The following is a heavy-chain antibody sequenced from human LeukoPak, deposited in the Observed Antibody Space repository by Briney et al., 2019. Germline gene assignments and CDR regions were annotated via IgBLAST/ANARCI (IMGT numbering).Heavy chain of an antibody. Sequence: GGSLRLSCAASGFNFNSYIMNWVRQAPGKGLERVSGISGSGDGTYYAESVKGRFTISRDNSKNTLFLQMNSLRAEDTAVYYCAKNSGTGNSGTHPLDYWGQGTLVTVSS. D-gene: IGHD2/OR15-2a*01. J-gene: IGHJ4*02. V-gene: IGHV3-23*01. CDR3: AKNSGTGNSGTHPLDY. CDR1: GFNFNSYI. CDR2: ISGSGDGT.